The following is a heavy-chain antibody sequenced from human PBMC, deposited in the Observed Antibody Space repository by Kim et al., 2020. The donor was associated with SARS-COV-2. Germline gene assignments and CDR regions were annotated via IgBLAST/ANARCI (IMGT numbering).Heavy chain of an antibody. CDR3: ARHGLAVADYFFDY. J-gene: IGHJ4*02. CDR1: GGSISSSSYY. Sequence: SETLSLTCTVSGGSISSSSYYWGWIRQPPGKGLEWIGSIYYSGSTYYNPSLKSRVTISVDTSKNQFSLKLSSVTAADTAVYYCARHGLAVADYFFDYWGQGTLVTVSS. V-gene: IGHV4-39*01. D-gene: IGHD6-19*01. CDR2: IYYSGST.